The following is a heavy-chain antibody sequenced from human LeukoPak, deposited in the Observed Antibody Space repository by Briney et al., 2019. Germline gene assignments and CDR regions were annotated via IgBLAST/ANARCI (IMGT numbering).Heavy chain of an antibody. V-gene: IGHV4-59*01. Sequence: PSETLSLTCTVSGGSISSYYWSWVRQPPGKGLEWIGYIYYSGSTNYNPSLTSRVTISVDTSKNQFSLKLSSVTAADTAVYYCARDLRGVLDYWGQGTLVTVSS. D-gene: IGHD3-10*01. CDR2: IYYSGST. J-gene: IGHJ4*02. CDR3: ARDLRGVLDY. CDR1: GGSISSYY.